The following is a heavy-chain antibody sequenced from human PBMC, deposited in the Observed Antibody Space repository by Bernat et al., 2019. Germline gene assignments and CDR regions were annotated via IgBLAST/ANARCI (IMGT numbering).Heavy chain of an antibody. CDR3: ARVRAGYTYGYDY. J-gene: IGHJ4*02. D-gene: IGHD5-18*01. Sequence: LVQSGADVKKPGASVKVSCKASGYTFTSHFIHWVRQAPGQGLEWMGLINPSGGSTNYAQKFQGRVTMTRDTSTSTVYMELSSLRSEDTAVYYCARVRAGYTYGYDYWGQGTLVTVSS. V-gene: IGHV1-46*03. CDR1: GYTFTSHF. CDR2: INPSGGST.